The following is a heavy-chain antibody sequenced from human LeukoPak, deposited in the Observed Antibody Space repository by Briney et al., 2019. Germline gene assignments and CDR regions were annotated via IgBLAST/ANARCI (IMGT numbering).Heavy chain of an antibody. Sequence: PGGSLRLSCAASGFTFSSYAMSWVRQAPGKGLEWVSAISGSGGSTYYADSVRGRFTISRDNSKNTLYLQMNSLRAEDTAVYYCAKDLWFPNYFDYWGQGTLVTVSS. CDR3: AKDLWFPNYFDY. J-gene: IGHJ4*02. V-gene: IGHV3-23*01. CDR2: ISGSGGST. CDR1: GFTFSSYA. D-gene: IGHD2-21*01.